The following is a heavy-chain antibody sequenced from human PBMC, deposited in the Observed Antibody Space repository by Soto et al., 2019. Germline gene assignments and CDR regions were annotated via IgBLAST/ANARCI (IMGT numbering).Heavy chain of an antibody. CDR1: GYTFTGYY. J-gene: IGHJ4*02. CDR3: ARSYSSSWYYFDY. D-gene: IGHD6-13*01. CDR2: INPNSGGT. V-gene: IGHV1-2*02. Sequence: ASVKVSCKASGYTFTGYYMHWVRQAPGQGLEWMGWINPNSGGTNYAQKFQGRVTMTRDTSISTAYMELSRLRSDDTAVYYCARSYSSSWYYFDYGGQGTLVTVSS.